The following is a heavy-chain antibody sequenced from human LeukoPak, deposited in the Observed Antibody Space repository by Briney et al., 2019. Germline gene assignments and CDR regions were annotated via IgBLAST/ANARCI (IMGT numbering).Heavy chain of an antibody. CDR2: INPNSGGT. V-gene: IGHV1-2*02. CDR3: ARVGYSSGWYDY. J-gene: IGHJ4*02. CDR1: GYTFPGYY. Sequence: ASVKVSCKASGYTFPGYYMHWVRQAPGQGLEWMGWINPNSGGTNYAQKFQGRVTMTRDTSISTAYMELSRLRSDDTAVYYCARVGYSSGWYDYWGQGTLVTVSS. D-gene: IGHD6-19*01.